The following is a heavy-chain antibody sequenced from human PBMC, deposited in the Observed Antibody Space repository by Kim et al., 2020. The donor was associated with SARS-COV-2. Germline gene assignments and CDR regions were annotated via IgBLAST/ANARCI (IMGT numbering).Heavy chain of an antibody. CDR2: ISADGSGL. D-gene: IGHD2-8*02. CDR1: GFTFGSHE. Sequence: GGSLRLSCAASGFTFGSHEINWVRQAPGKGLEWISYISADGSGLFYADSVRGRFTISRDNAKNTLFLQMNSLRAEDTAVYYCVRDSGTGVDFVHHHFHCWGQGTLVTVSS. V-gene: IGHV3-48*03. J-gene: IGHJ1*01. CDR3: VRDSGTGVDFVHHHFHC.